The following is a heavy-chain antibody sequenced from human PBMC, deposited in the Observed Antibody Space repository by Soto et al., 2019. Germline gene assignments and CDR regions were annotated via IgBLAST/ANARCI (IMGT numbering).Heavy chain of an antibody. CDR1: GYTFTSYG. J-gene: IGHJ6*03. CDR2: ISAYNGNT. V-gene: IGHV1-18*01. Sequence: ASVKVSCKASGYTFTSYGISWVRQAPGQGLEWMGWISAYNGNTNYAQKLQGRVTMTTDTSTSTAYMELRSLRSDDTAVYYCARIPFVDGWTGFVELNYYMDVWGKGTTVTVSS. D-gene: IGHD3-10*01. CDR3: ARIPFVDGWTGFVELNYYMDV.